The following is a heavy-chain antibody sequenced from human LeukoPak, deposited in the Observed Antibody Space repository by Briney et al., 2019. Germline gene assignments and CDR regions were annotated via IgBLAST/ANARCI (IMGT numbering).Heavy chain of an antibody. CDR2: ISGSAGST. V-gene: IGHV3-23*01. CDR3: AKDLEVDHPKTALRGYTYGFDY. Sequence: GGSLGLSCAASGFTFSIYAMSWVRQAPGKGLDWVSGISGSAGSTYYADSVKGRFTFSRDNSKNTVYLRMNSLRAEDTAVYYCAKDLEVDHPKTALRGYTYGFDYWGQGTLVTVSS. J-gene: IGHJ4*02. CDR1: GFTFSIYA. D-gene: IGHD5-18*01.